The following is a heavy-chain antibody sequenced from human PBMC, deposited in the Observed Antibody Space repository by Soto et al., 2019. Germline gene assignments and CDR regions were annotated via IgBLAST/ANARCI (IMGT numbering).Heavy chain of an antibody. CDR3: ARGGRIVVVPDC. CDR2: IYYSGST. D-gene: IGHD2-2*01. J-gene: IGHJ4*02. V-gene: IGHV4-31*03. Sequence: SETLSLTCTVSGDSISSGGYYWSWIRQHPGKGLEWIGYIYYSGSTYYNPSLKSRVTISVDTSKNQFSLKLSSVTAADTAVYYCARGGRIVVVPDCWGQGTLVTVSS. CDR1: GDSISSGGYY.